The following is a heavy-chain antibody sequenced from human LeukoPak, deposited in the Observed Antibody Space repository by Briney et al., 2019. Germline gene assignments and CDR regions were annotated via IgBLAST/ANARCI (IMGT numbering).Heavy chain of an antibody. D-gene: IGHD2-2*01. CDR3: AKDRHAPGRYCSSTICFPFDP. Sequence: PGGSLRLSCAASGFTFSSYDMSWVRQAPGKGLEWVSGISGSGSSTYYPDSVKGRFTISRDNSKSTLYLQMNSLRAEDTAVYYCAKDRHAPGRYCSSTICFPFDPRGQGTLVTVSS. V-gene: IGHV3-23*01. CDR1: GFTFSSYD. J-gene: IGHJ5*02. CDR2: ISGSGSST.